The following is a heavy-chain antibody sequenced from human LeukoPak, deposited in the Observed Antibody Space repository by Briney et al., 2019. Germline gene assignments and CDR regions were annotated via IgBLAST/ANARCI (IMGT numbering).Heavy chain of an antibody. CDR2: MNPNSGNR. V-gene: IGHV1-8*01. CDR3: ARGYSSGPDYFDY. Sequence: VASVKVSCKASGYTFTSYDINWVRPATGQGLEWMGWMNPNSGNRGYAQKFQGRVTMTRNTSISTAYMELSSLRSEDTAVYYCARGYSSGPDYFDYWGQGTLVTVSS. CDR1: GYTFTSYD. J-gene: IGHJ4*02. D-gene: IGHD6-19*01.